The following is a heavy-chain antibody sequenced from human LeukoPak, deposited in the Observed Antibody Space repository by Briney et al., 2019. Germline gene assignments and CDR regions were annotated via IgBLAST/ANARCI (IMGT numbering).Heavy chain of an antibody. V-gene: IGHV4-34*01. CDR2: INHSGST. CDR3: ARRPAYGSGTYYNVFDY. J-gene: IGHJ4*02. Sequence: SETLSLTCAVYGGSFSGYYWSWIRQPPGKGLEWIGEINHSGSTNYNPSLKSRVTISGDTSKNQFSLSLSSVTAADTAVYYCARRPAYGSGTYYNVFDYWGQGTLVTVSS. CDR1: GGSFSGYY. D-gene: IGHD3-10*01.